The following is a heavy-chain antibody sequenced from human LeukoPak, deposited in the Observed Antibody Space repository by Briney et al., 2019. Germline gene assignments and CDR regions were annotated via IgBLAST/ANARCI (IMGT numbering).Heavy chain of an antibody. Sequence: SETLSLTCIVSGDSINSYYWSWIRQPAGKGLEWVGAIYSRGSTTYSPSLKSRVTMSVDTSKNQFSLKLSSVTAADSAVYYCARGSSGWFLHFFDPWGQGTLVTVSS. J-gene: IGHJ5*02. V-gene: IGHV4-4*07. CDR3: ARGSSGWFLHFFDP. CDR2: IYSRGST. CDR1: GDSINSYY. D-gene: IGHD6-19*01.